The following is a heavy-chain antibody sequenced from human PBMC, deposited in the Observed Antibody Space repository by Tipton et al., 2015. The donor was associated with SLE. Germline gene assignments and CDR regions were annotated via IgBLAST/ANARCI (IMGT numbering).Heavy chain of an antibody. V-gene: IGHV4-59*11. Sequence: TLSLTCTVSGDSISSHYWAWIRQSPGKGLEWIEYIYYTGNSNYNPSLKSRVSTSVDTSKNQFSLGLTSVTAADTAVYYCARAGLRKGPGIPGWFDPWGQGILVTVSS. CDR3: ARAGLRKGPGIPGWFDP. J-gene: IGHJ5*02. CDR2: IYYTGNS. CDR1: GDSISSHY. D-gene: IGHD3-3*01.